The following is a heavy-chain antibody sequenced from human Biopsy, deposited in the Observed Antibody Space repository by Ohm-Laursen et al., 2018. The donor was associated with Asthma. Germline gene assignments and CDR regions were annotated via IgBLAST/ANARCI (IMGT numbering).Heavy chain of an antibody. V-gene: IGHV3-30*18. CDR3: AKDVFPGWELRRGPDY. CDR2: ISFDGSNK. CDR1: GFTFSNYG. J-gene: IGHJ4*02. D-gene: IGHD1-26*01. Sequence: SLRLSCAAAGFTFSNYGMNWVRQAPGKGLDWVAVISFDGSNKNYTDSVKGRFTISRDNSRNTLHLQMNSLRAEDTAVYYCAKDVFPGWELRRGPDYWGQGTLVTVSS.